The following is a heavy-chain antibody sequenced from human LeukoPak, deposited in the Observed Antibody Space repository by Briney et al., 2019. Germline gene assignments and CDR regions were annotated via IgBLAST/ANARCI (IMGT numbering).Heavy chain of an antibody. D-gene: IGHD3-22*01. V-gene: IGHV3-30-3*01. Sequence: PGRSLRLSCAASGVTFSSYAMHGVRQAPGKGLEWVAVISYDGSNKYYADSVKGRFTISRDNSKNTLYLQMNSLRAEDTAVYYCARDQDYDHLYYYYGMDVWGQGTTVTVSS. CDR3: ARDQDYDHLYYYYGMDV. J-gene: IGHJ6*02. CDR2: ISYDGSNK. CDR1: GVTFSSYA.